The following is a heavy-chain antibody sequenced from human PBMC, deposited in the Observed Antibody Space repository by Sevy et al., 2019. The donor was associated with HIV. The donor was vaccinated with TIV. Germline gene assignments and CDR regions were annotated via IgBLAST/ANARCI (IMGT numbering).Heavy chain of an antibody. J-gene: IGHJ4*02. V-gene: IGHV3-53*01. CDR3: AVVAEGY. CDR1: GFTVSSNY. Sequence: GGSLRLSCAASGFTVSSNYMSWVRQAPGKGLEWVSVIYSGDSISYADTVNGRFTSSRDNSKNTLYLQMNSLRAEDTAVYYCAVVAEGYWGQGTLVTVSS. D-gene: IGHD6-13*01. CDR2: IYSGDSI.